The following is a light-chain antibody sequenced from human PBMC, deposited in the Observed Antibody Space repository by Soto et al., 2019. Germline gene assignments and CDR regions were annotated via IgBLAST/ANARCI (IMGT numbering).Light chain of an antibody. V-gene: IGKV3-20*01. CDR1: QSVSASY. CDR2: GAS. Sequence: EIVLTQSPDTLSLSPGERATLSCRASQSVSASYLAWYQHKPGQAPRLLMYGASRRATGIPDRFSGSGSGTDFTLTISRLEPEDFVLYYCQQYDNWPSWTFGQGTKVEI. CDR3: QQYDNWPSWT. J-gene: IGKJ1*01.